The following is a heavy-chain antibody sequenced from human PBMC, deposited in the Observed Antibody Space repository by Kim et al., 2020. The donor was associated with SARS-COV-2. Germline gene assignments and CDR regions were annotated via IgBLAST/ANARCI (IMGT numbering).Heavy chain of an antibody. CDR3: ARLWRGSKYSSPGGMDV. Sequence: GESLKISCEGSGYSFTSYWIGWVRQMPGKGLEWMGIIYPGDSEIRYSPSFQGQVTIPADKSISTAYLQWSSLKASDTAMYYCARLWRGSKYSSPGGMDVWGQGTTVSVSS. CDR2: IYPGDSEI. CDR1: GYSFTSYW. D-gene: IGHD6-6*01. J-gene: IGHJ6*02. V-gene: IGHV5-51*01.